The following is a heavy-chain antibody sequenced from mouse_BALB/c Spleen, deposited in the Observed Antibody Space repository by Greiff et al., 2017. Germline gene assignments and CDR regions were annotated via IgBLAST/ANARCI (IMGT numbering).Heavy chain of an antibody. CDR3: ARGNGNPHY. CDR2: ISSGSSTI. V-gene: IGHV5-17*02. J-gene: IGHJ2*01. CDR1: GFTFSSFG. D-gene: IGHD2-1*01. Sequence: EVKLMESGGGLVQPGGSRKLSCAASGFTFSSFGMHWVRQAPGKGLEWVAYISSGSSTIYYADTVKGRFTISRDNPKNTLFLQMTSLRSEDTAMYYCARGNGNPHYWGQGTTLTVSS.